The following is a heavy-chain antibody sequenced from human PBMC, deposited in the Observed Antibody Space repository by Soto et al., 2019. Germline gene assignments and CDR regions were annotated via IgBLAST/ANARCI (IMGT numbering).Heavy chain of an antibody. CDR1: GYTLTELS. D-gene: IGHD2-2*01. J-gene: IGHJ6*03. V-gene: IGHV1-24*01. Sequence: ASVKVSCQVSGYTLTELSMHWVRQAPGKGLEWMGGFDPEDGETIYAQKFQGRVTMTEDTSTDTAYMELSSLRSEDTAVYYCASVQYCSSTSCSYMDVWGKGTTVTVS. CDR2: FDPEDGET. CDR3: ASVQYCSSTSCSYMDV.